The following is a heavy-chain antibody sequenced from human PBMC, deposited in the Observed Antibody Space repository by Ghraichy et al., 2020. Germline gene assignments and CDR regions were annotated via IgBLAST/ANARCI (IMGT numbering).Heavy chain of an antibody. Sequence: LSLTCAASGFTFSSYGMHWVRQAPGKGLEWVAVIWYDGSNKYYADSVKGRFTISRDNSKNTLYLQMNSLRAEDTAVYYCATATYYYDSSGYPGWGQGTLVTVSS. CDR1: GFTFSSYG. CDR3: ATATYYYDSSGYPG. CDR2: IWYDGSNK. J-gene: IGHJ4*02. V-gene: IGHV3-33*01. D-gene: IGHD3-22*01.